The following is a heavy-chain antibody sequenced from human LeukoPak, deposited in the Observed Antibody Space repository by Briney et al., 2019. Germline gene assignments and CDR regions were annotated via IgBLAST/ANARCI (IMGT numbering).Heavy chain of an antibody. CDR3: AREESSSSGDY. D-gene: IGHD6-6*01. J-gene: IGHJ4*02. Sequence: ASVKVSCKASGYTFTSYAMNWCHKPPGKGLEWMGWINTNTGNPTYAQGFTGRFVFSLDTSVSTAYLQISSLKAEDTAVYYCAREESSSSGDYWGQGTLVTVSS. CDR1: GYTFTSYA. V-gene: IGHV7-4-1*02. CDR2: INTNTGNP.